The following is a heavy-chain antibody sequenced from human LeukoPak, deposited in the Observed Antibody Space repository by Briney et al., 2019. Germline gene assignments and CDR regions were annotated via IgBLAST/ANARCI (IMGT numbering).Heavy chain of an antibody. J-gene: IGHJ1*01. V-gene: IGHV3-30*18. CDR3: AKYPLLRYFDWLAGGYFQH. Sequence: GRSLRLSCAASGFTFSSYGMHWVRQAPGKGLEWVAVISYDGSNKYYADSVKGRFTISRDNSKNTLYLQMNSLRAEDTAVYYCAKYPLLRYFDWLAGGYFQHWGQGTLVTVSS. CDR2: ISYDGSNK. D-gene: IGHD3-9*01. CDR1: GFTFSSYG.